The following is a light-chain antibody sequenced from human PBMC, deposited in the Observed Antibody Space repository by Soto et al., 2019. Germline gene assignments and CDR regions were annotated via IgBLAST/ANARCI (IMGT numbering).Light chain of an antibody. CDR3: CLYAVTFYV. V-gene: IGLV2-11*01. CDR1: SSDVGTYDF. CDR2: DVS. J-gene: IGLJ1*01. Sequence: QSALTQPRSVSGSPGQSVTISCTGTSSDVGTYDFVSWYQQHPGKAPRLTIFDVSERPSGVPDRFSGSKSGNTASLTISGLQAEDEADYYCCLYAVTFYVFGTGTKLTVL.